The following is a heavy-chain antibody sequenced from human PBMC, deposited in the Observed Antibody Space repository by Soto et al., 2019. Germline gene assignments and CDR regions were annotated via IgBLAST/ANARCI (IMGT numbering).Heavy chain of an antibody. Sequence: GESLKISCKGSGYSFTSYWIGWVRQMPGKGLEWMGIIYPGDSDTRYSPSFQGQVTISADKSISTAYLQWSSLKASDTAMYYCARQQDIVVVPAAAYGMDVWGQRTTVTVSS. V-gene: IGHV5-51*01. CDR3: ARQQDIVVVPAAAYGMDV. CDR1: GYSFTSYW. D-gene: IGHD2-2*01. CDR2: IYPGDSDT. J-gene: IGHJ6*02.